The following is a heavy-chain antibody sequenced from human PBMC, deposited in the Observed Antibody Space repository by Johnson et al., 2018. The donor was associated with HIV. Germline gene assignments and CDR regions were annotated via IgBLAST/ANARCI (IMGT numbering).Heavy chain of an antibody. D-gene: IGHD4-17*01. CDR3: ARVGTTVDAFDI. CDR1: GFTFSSYD. Sequence: VQLVESGGGLVQPGGSLRLSCAASGFTFSSYDMHWVRQATGKGLEWVSAIGTAGDTYYPGSVKGRFTISRENAKNSLYLQMNSLRAGGTAVYYCARVGTTVDAFDIWGQGTVVTVSS. CDR2: IGTAGDT. V-gene: IGHV3-13*01. J-gene: IGHJ3*02.